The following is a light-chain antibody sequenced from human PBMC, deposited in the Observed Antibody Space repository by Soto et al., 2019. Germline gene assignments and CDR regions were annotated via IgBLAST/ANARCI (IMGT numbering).Light chain of an antibody. J-gene: IGKJ1*01. CDR2: GAS. Sequence: EIVLTQSPGTLSLSPGERATLSCRASQSVSSSYLAWYQQKPGQAPRLVIYGASSRATGIPDRFSGSGSGTDFTLTISRLEPEDFAVYYCQQYGSPPVTFGQGTKVDI. V-gene: IGKV3-20*01. CDR1: QSVSSSY. CDR3: QQYGSPPVT.